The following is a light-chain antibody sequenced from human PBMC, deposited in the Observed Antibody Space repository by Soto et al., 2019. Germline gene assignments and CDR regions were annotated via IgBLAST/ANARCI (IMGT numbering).Light chain of an antibody. V-gene: IGKV3-20*01. CDR2: GAS. CDR3: QEFGSS. Sequence: EVVLTQSPGTLSLSPGESATLSCRASQSVTRNYLARYQHKPGQAPRLLIYGASTRAAGIPDRFSGRGSGTDFILSISRLEPEDFGVYYCQEFGSSFGPGTKVDVK. CDR1: QSVTRNY. J-gene: IGKJ3*01.